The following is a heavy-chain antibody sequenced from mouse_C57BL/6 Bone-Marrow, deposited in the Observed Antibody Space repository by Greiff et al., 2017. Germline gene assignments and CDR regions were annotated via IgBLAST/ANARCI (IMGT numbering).Heavy chain of an antibody. J-gene: IGHJ4*01. CDR2: ISSGGDYI. CDR3: TRAYYSNYRAMDY. D-gene: IGHD2-5*01. CDR1: GFTFSSYA. V-gene: IGHV5-9-1*02. Sequence: EVKLVESGEGLVKPGGSLKLSCAASGFTFSSYAMSWVRQTPEKRLEWVAYISSGGDYIYYADTVKGRFTISRDNARNTLYLQMSSLKSEDTAMYYCTRAYYSNYRAMDYWGQGTSVTVSS.